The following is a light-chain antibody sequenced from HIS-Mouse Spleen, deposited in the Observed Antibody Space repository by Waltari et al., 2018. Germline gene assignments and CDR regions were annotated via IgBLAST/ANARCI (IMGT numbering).Light chain of an antibody. CDR2: DDS. Sequence: SYVLTQPPSVSVAPGKTARITCGGNNIGSKSVHWYQHKPGQAPVLVVYDDSDRPSGIPGRFSGSNSGNTATLTISRVEAEDEADYYCQVWDSSSDHWVFGGGTKLTVL. J-gene: IGLJ3*02. CDR1: NIGSKS. CDR3: QVWDSSSDHWV. V-gene: IGLV3-21*03.